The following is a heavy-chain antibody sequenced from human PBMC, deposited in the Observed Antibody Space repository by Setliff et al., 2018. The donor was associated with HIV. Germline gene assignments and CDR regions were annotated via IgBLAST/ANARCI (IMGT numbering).Heavy chain of an antibody. D-gene: IGHD5-18*01. Sequence: RASVKVSCKASGGTFSSYAISWVRQAPGQGLEWMGGIIPIFGTANYAQKFQGRVTITADESTSTAYMELSSLRSEDTAVYYCARPRSSGYSPSDAFDIWGQGTMVTVSS. CDR2: IIPIFGTA. CDR1: GGTFSSYA. J-gene: IGHJ3*02. V-gene: IGHV1-69*13. CDR3: ARPRSSGYSPSDAFDI.